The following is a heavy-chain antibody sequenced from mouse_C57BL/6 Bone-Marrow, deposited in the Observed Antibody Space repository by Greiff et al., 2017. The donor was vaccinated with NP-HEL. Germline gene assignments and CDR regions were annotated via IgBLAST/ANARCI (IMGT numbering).Heavy chain of an antibody. Sequence: EVKLMESGGGLVKPGGSLKLSCAASGFTFSSYTMSWVRQTPEKRLEWVATLSGGGGNTYYPDSVKGRFTISRDNAKNTLYLQMSSLRSEDTALYYCARGLRPWAYWGQGTLVAVSA. J-gene: IGHJ3*01. CDR1: GFTFSSYT. D-gene: IGHD1-2*01. CDR3: ARGLRPWAY. CDR2: LSGGGGNT. V-gene: IGHV5-9*01.